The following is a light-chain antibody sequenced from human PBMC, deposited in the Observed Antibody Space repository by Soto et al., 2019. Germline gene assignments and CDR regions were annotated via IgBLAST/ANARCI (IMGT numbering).Light chain of an antibody. CDR3: CSYTGTYVVL. Sequence: QSALTQPRSVSGSPGQSVTISCTGAGSDVSNYNFLSWYQQYPGKAPKVIIYDVNKRPSGVPDRFPGSKSDKAASLTISGLQAEDEADYFCCSYTGTYVVLFGGGTKLTVL. CDR2: DVN. V-gene: IGLV2-11*01. J-gene: IGLJ3*02. CDR1: GSDVSNYNF.